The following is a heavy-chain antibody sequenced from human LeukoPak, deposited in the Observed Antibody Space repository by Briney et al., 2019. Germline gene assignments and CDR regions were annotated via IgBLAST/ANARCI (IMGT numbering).Heavy chain of an antibody. Sequence: GGSLSLSCAASGFTFDYYAMHWVGPAPGKGLGWVSGIIWNSGSIGYADSVKGRFTISRDNAKNSLYLQMNSLRAEDTALYYCAGKGIAGTSGWFDPWGQGTLVTVSS. CDR1: GFTFDYYA. CDR2: IIWNSGSI. J-gene: IGHJ5*02. D-gene: IGHD1-7*01. V-gene: IGHV3-9*01. CDR3: AGKGIAGTSGWFDP.